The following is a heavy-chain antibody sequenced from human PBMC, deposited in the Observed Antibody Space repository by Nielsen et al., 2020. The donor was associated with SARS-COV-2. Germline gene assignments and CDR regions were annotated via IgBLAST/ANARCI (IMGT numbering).Heavy chain of an antibody. CDR1: GFTFSSYA. D-gene: IGHD6-13*01. Sequence: GGSLRLSCAASGFTFSSYAMSWVRQAPGKGLEWVSAISESGGVTDYADSVKGRFTISRDNSENTPYVLMNSLRADDTAVYYCAKDLVGQLYFQHWGQGTLVTVSS. CDR2: ISESGGVT. J-gene: IGHJ1*01. V-gene: IGHV3-23*01. CDR3: AKDLVGQLYFQH.